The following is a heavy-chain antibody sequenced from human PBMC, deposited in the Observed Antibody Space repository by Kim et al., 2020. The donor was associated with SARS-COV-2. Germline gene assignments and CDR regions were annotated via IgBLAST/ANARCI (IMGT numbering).Heavy chain of an antibody. Sequence: GGSLRLSCAASGFIFNNYAMSWVRQGPGKGLEWISAISETGKSTYYADSVRGRFTISRDNAKNMLYIQLNNLRAEDTARYYCAKESRGAGTGNSFDYWGQGTPVTVSS. CDR2: ISETGKST. D-gene: IGHD1-1*01. J-gene: IGHJ4*02. V-gene: IGHV3-23*01. CDR3: AKESRGAGTGNSFDY. CDR1: GFIFNNYA.